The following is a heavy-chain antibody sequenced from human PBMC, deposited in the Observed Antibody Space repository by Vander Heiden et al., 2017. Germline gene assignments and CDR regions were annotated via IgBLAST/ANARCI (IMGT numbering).Heavy chain of an antibody. CDR3: AYQYWFFHV. J-gene: IGHJ2*01. CDR1: GFSLMTSGVG. V-gene: IGHV2-5*01. CDR2: IYWNDLK. Sequence: QITLTESGPTLVKPTQTLTLTCTFSGFSLMTSGVGVGWLRQPPGKAPEWLALIYWNDLKRYSPSLNNRLFITMDTSKDQVVLTMTNMDPLDTATYYCAYQYWFFHVWGRGTLVTVSS.